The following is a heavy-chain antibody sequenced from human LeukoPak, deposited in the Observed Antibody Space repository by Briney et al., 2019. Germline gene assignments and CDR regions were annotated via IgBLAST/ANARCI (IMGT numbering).Heavy chain of an antibody. CDR1: GFTVSSNY. Sequence: GGSLRLSCAASGFTVSSNYMSWVRQAPGKGLEWVSAISGSGGSTYYADSVKGRFTISRDNSKNTLYLQMNSLRAEDTAVYYCAKYLSIAVAGIHPYFDYWGQGTLVTVSS. CDR2: ISGSGGST. J-gene: IGHJ4*02. V-gene: IGHV3-23*01. CDR3: AKYLSIAVAGIHPYFDY. D-gene: IGHD6-19*01.